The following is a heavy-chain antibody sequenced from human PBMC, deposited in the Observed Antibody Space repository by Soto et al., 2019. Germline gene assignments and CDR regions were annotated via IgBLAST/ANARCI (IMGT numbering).Heavy chain of an antibody. Sequence: GESLKISCTASGFTFGDYAMSWVRQAPGKGLEWVGFIRSKAYGGTTEYAASVKGRFTISRDDSKSIAYLQMNSLKTEDTAVYYCTRDLPSDGLRPNWFDPWGQGTLVTVSS. J-gene: IGHJ5*02. CDR2: IRSKAYGGTT. V-gene: IGHV3-49*04. CDR1: GFTFGDYA. CDR3: TRDLPSDGLRPNWFDP.